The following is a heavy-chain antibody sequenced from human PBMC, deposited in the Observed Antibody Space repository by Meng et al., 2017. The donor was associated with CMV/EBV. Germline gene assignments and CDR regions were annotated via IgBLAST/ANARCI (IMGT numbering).Heavy chain of an antibody. J-gene: IGHJ6*02. V-gene: IGHV3-21*01. CDR3: ARDLPLYCTNGVCYSSGMDV. Sequence: GESLKISCAASGFTSSSYSMNWVRQAPGKGLEWVSSISSSSSYIYYADSVKGRFTISRDNAKNSLYLQMNSLRAEDTAVYYCARDLPLYCTNGVCYSSGMDVWGQGTTVTVSS. CDR1: GFTSSSYS. CDR2: ISSSSSYI. D-gene: IGHD2-8*01.